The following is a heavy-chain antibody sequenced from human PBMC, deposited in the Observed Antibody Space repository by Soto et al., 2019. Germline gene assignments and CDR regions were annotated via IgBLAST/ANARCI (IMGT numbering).Heavy chain of an antibody. V-gene: IGHV3-23*04. CDR1: EFTFNTYA. CDR3: VSYNDRVVGY. D-gene: IGHD1-20*01. J-gene: IGHJ4*02. CDR2: ISASGGNT. Sequence: EVQVVQSGGGLVQPGGSLRLSCAASEFTFNTYAMNWVHQTPGKGLEWVSAISASGGNTYYADSVKGRFTISRDSSKNALYLQMNSLRVEDTAVYYCVSYNDRVVGYWGQGTLLTVSS.